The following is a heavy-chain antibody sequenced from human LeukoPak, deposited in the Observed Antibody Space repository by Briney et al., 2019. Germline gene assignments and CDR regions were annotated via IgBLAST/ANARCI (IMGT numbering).Heavy chain of an antibody. D-gene: IGHD1-26*01. CDR2: ISYDGSNK. CDR3: ARHSGWFDY. CDR1: GFTFSSYA. V-gene: IGHV3-30-3*01. J-gene: IGHJ5*01. Sequence: GGSRRLSCAASGFTFSSYAMHWVRKAPGKGLEWVAVISYDGSNKYYADSVKGRFTISRDNSKNTLYLQMNSLRAEDTAVYYCARHSGWFDYWGQGTLVTVSS.